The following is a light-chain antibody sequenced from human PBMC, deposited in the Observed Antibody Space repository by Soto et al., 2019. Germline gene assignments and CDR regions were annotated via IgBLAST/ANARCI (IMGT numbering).Light chain of an antibody. CDR1: QGVGGW. CDR3: QQYQTYYT. V-gene: IGKV1-12*01. J-gene: IGKJ2*01. CDR2: DAG. Sequence: IQMTQSPSSVSAFVGDRVTMTFRASQGVGGWLAWYQQKPGKAPKALIFDAGNLQSGVPPRFSGSGSGTEFTLTSRGLQPDDFASYYCQQYQTYYTFGQGTKVDIK.